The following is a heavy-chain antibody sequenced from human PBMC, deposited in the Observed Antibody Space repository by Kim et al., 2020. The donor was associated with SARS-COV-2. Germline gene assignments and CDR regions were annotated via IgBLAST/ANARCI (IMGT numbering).Heavy chain of an antibody. V-gene: IGHV1-18*01. J-gene: IGHJ6*03. Sequence: ASVKVSCKASGYTPGTFGIIWVRQAPGQGPQAPGQGFEWLGYTYPEDGRTDYAQNFVGRITLTTDKSTYTTYLELRSLTSDDTAVYYCATEPFPSGVWS. CDR2: TYPEDGRT. CDR3: ATEPFPSGV. D-gene: IGHD2-21*01. CDR1: GYTPGTFG.